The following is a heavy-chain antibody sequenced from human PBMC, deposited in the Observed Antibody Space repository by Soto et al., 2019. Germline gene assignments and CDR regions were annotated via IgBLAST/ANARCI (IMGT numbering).Heavy chain of an antibody. D-gene: IGHD6-13*01. CDR3: ARDLGIAAAGKAY. CDR1: GFTFSSYG. Sequence: GGSLRLSCAASGFTFSSYGMHWVRQAPGKGLEWVAVIWYDGSNKYYADSVKGRFTISRDNSKNTLYLQMNSLRAEDPAVYYCARDLGIAAAGKAYWGQGTLVTVSS. CDR2: IWYDGSNK. J-gene: IGHJ4*02. V-gene: IGHV3-33*08.